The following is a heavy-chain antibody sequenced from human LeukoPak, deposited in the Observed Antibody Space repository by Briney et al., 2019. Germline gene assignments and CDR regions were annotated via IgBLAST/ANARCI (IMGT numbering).Heavy chain of an antibody. D-gene: IGHD3-10*01. CDR3: ARGSSEVLLWFGGSPN. J-gene: IGHJ3*01. V-gene: IGHV3-48*01. Sequence: PGGSLRLSCAASGFAFSTYSMSWVRQAPGKGLEWVSHISSGSDTIYYADSVKGRFTISRDNAKNSLYLQMNRLRADDTAVYYCARGSSEVLLWFGGSPNWGQGTMVTVSS. CDR1: GFAFSTYS. CDR2: ISSGSDTI.